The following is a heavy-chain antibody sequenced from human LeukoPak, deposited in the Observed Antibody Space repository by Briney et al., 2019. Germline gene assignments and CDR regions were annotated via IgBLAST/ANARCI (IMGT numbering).Heavy chain of an antibody. V-gene: IGHV4-59*02. CDR1: GRSVNIDY. D-gene: IGHD2-15*01. J-gene: IGHJ4*02. CDR2: IYYSGIT. CDR3: ARAHRGTDFDY. Sequence: PSETLSLTCPVSGRSVNIDYWSWIRQPPGKGLEWIGYIYYSGITNSNPSLKSRVTLSVDTSKNRLSLKLRSVTAADTAVYYCARAHRGTDFDYWGQRTLVTVSS.